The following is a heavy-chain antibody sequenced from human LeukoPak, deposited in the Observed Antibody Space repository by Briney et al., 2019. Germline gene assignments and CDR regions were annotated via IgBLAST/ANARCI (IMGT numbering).Heavy chain of an antibody. Sequence: GGSLRLSCAASGFTFSSNWVSWDRQGQGMGLGGVANIKQDGSEKCYVDSVKCRFTNSRDNAKNSLYLQMNSLRAEDTAVYYCARVPYVLGAFDIWGQGTMVTVSS. J-gene: IGHJ3*02. D-gene: IGHD3-3*02. CDR1: GFTFSSNW. CDR3: ARVPYVLGAFDI. V-gene: IGHV3-7*01. CDR2: IKQDGSEK.